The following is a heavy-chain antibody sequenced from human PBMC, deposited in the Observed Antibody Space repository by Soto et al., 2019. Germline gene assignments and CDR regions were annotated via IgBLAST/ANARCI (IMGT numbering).Heavy chain of an antibody. CDR1: GFTFSSSE. Sequence: EVQLVESGGGLVQPGGSLRLSCAASGFTFSSSEFHWVRQATGKGLEWVSAIGSPGDTYYPDSVKGRFTISRENDKXXLYLQMNNLRAGDTAVHYCVRAGHSCVWFDWYFDLWGRGTLVTVSS. D-gene: IGHD6-19*01. CDR3: VRAGHSCVWFDWYFDL. CDR2: IGSPGDT. V-gene: IGHV3-13*04. J-gene: IGHJ2*01.